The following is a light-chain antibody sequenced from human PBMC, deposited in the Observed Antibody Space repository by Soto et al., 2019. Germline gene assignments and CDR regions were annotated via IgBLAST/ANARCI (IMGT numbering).Light chain of an antibody. Sequence: EIVMTQSPATLSVSPGEGATFSCRASQSINTKIAWYQLKPGQAPRLLIYDASIRATGIPARFSGSGSGTEFSLTINSLQSEDFAVYYCQQYNNWPPVTFGQGTKVDIK. CDR1: QSINTK. CDR3: QQYNNWPPVT. CDR2: DAS. J-gene: IGKJ1*01. V-gene: IGKV3-15*01.